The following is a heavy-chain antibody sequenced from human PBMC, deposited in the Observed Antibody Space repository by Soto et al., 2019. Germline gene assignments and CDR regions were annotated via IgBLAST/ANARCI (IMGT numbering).Heavy chain of an antibody. CDR1: GGSITSSSFY. V-gene: IGHV4-39*01. CDR2: IYYSGSS. Sequence: SETLSLTCTVSGGSITSSSFYWGWIRQPPGKGLEWIGSIYYSGSSYYNPSLKSRVTISVDTSKNQFSLKLSSVTAADTAVYYCAKLLKGTSPYYFDYWGQGTLVTVSS. J-gene: IGHJ4*02. CDR3: AKLLKGTSPYYFDY. D-gene: IGHD1-1*01.